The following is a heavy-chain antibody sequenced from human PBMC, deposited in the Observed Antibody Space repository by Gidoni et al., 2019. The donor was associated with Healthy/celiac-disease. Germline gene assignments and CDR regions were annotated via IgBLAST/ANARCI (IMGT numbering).Heavy chain of an antibody. CDR3: ARGRRDEIVVVTYFDY. CDR1: GFTFSSYE. V-gene: IGHV3-48*03. J-gene: IGHJ4*02. Sequence: EVQLVESGGGLVQPGGSLRLSCAASGFTFSSYEMNWVRQAPGKGLEWVSYISSSGSTIYYADSVKGRFTISRDNAKNSLYLQMNSLRAEDTAVYYCARGRRDEIVVVTYFDYWGQGTLVTVSS. D-gene: IGHD2-21*02. CDR2: ISSSGSTI.